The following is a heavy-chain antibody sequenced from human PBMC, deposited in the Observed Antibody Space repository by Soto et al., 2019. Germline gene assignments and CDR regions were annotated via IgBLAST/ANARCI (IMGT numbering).Heavy chain of an antibody. CDR2: IYAGGNT. CDR1: GFTVSSNY. J-gene: IGHJ4*02. CDR3: VREKVTMIVGFYYFDY. Sequence: GGSLRLSCAASGFTVSSNYTSWVRRAPGKGLEWVSVIYAGGNTHYADSVEGRFTISRDNSNNMLYLQMNSLRAEDTAVYYCVREKVTMIVGFYYFDYWGQGTRVTVSS. V-gene: IGHV3-66*01. D-gene: IGHD3-22*01.